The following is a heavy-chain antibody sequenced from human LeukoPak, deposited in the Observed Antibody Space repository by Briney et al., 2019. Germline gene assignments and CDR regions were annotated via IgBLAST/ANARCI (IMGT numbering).Heavy chain of an antibody. Sequence: GASVKVSCKASGYPFTSYGFNWVRQTPGQGLEWMGWISAYNGNTNYAQKVQGRVTMTTDTSTSTAYMELRSLRSDDTAVYYCARSWSTVTDSFDYWGQGTLVTVSS. CDR1: GYPFTSYG. CDR2: ISAYNGNT. J-gene: IGHJ4*02. CDR3: ARSWSTVTDSFDY. D-gene: IGHD4-11*01. V-gene: IGHV1-18*01.